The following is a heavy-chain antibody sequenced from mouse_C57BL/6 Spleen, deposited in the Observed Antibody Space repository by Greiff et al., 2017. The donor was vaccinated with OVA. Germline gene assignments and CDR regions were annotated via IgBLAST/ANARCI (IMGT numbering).Heavy chain of an antibody. D-gene: IGHD1-1*01. Sequence: EVQLVESGAGLVKPGGSLKLSCAASGFTFSSYAMSWVRQTPEKRLEWVAYISSGGDYIYYADTVKGRFTISRDNARNTLYLQMSSLKSEDTAMYYCTRDNYYGSSPYAMDYWGQGTSVTVSS. CDR2: ISSGGDYI. CDR1: GFTFSSYA. V-gene: IGHV5-9-1*02. J-gene: IGHJ4*01. CDR3: TRDNYYGSSPYAMDY.